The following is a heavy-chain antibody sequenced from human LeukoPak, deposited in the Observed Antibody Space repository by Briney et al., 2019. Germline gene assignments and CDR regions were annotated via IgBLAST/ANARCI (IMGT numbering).Heavy chain of an antibody. Sequence: SETLSLTCTVSGYSISSGYYWGWIRQPPGKGLEWIGNIFHSGSTYYNPSLKSRVTISVDTSKNQFSLKLSSVTAADTAVYYCARVKNRRRNDFWSGYPFFDRNGSLDYWGQGTLVTVSS. CDR2: IFHSGST. CDR1: GYSISSGYY. D-gene: IGHD3-3*01. J-gene: IGHJ4*02. V-gene: IGHV4-38-2*02. CDR3: ARVKNRRRNDFWSGYPFFDRNGSLDY.